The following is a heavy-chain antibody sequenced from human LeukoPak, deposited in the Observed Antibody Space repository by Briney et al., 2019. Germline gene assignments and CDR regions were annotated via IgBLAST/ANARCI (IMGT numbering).Heavy chain of an antibody. CDR3: AREWSSSSWFVCEY. CDR2: ISSSGSTI. CDR1: GFTFSSYE. Sequence: GSLRLSCAASGFTFSSYEMNWVRQAPGKGLEWVSYISSSGSTIYYADSVKGRFTISRDNAKNTLYLQMNSLRGEDTAVYYCAREWSSSSWFVCEYWGQGALVTVSS. V-gene: IGHV3-48*03. J-gene: IGHJ4*02. D-gene: IGHD6-6*01.